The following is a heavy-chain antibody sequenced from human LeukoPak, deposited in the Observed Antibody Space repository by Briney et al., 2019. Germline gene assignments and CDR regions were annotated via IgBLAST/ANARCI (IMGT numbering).Heavy chain of an antibody. CDR2: IIPILGIA. CDR3: AREVGYYGSGSYSLTVDY. CDR1: GGTFSSYA. J-gene: IGHJ4*02. D-gene: IGHD3-10*01. V-gene: IGHV1-69*04. Sequence: SVKVSCKASGGTFSSYAISWVRQAPGQGLEWMGRIIPILGIANYAQKFQGRVTITADKSTSTAYMELSSLRSEDTAVYYCAREVGYYGSGSYSLTVDYWGQGTLVTVSS.